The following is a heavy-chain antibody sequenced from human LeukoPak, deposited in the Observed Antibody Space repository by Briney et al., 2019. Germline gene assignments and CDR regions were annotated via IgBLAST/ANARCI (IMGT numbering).Heavy chain of an antibody. V-gene: IGHV1-69*13. D-gene: IGHD3-9*01. J-gene: IGHJ5*02. CDR3: ARDGRYSTTGDWFDP. CDR1: GGTFSSYA. CDR2: IIPIFGAT. Sequence: ASVKLSCKASGGTFSSYAISWVRQAPGQGLEWMAEIIPIFGATMYAQKFKGRVTITGDESTSTGYMELSSLRSEDTAVYYCARDGRYSTTGDWFDPWGQGTLVTVSS.